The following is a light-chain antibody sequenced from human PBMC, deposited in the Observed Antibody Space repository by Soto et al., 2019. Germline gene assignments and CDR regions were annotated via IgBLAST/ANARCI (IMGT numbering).Light chain of an antibody. V-gene: IGKV3D-15*01. CDR2: DAS. Sequence: EIVLTQSPGTLSLSPGERATLSCRASQRVSSNSLAWYQQKPGQAPRLLMYDASTRATGTPARFSGSGSGTEFTLTISSLQSEDFAVYSCQQYNGWPITFGQGTRLEIK. CDR1: QRVSSN. J-gene: IGKJ5*01. CDR3: QQYNGWPIT.